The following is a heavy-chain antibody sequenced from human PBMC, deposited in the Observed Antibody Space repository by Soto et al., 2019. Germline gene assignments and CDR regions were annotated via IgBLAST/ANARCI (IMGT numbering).Heavy chain of an antibody. CDR3: ARVRLRYYDSSGYYYVFDY. Sequence: SLKVSCKASGGTFSIYAISWARQAPGQGLEWMGGIIPIFGTANYAQKFQGRVTITADESTSTAYMELSSLRSEDTAVYYCARVRLRYYDSSGYYYVFDYWGQGTPVTVSS. D-gene: IGHD3-22*01. V-gene: IGHV1-69*13. CDR1: GGTFSIYA. CDR2: IIPIFGTA. J-gene: IGHJ4*02.